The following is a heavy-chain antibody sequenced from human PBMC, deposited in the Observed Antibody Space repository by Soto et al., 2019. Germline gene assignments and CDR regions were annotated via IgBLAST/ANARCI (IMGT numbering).Heavy chain of an antibody. D-gene: IGHD3-22*01. J-gene: IGHJ4*02. CDR3: ARDSSGYYIFDY. CDR2: IYHSGST. V-gene: IGHV4-30-2*01. CDR1: GGSISSGGYS. Sequence: SETLSLTCAVSGGSISSGGYSWSWIRQPPGKGLEWIGYIYHSGSTYYNPSLKSRVTISVDRSKNQFSLKLSSVTAADTAVYYCARDSSGYYIFDYWGQGTLVTV.